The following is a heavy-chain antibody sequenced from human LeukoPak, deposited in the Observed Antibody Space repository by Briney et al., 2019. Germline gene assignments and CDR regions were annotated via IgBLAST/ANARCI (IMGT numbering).Heavy chain of an antibody. J-gene: IGHJ3*02. CDR3: ARVGVVPAAIPDGFDI. CDR2: IYSGGST. D-gene: IGHD2-2*01. Sequence: RGGSLRLSCAASGFTVSSNYMSWVRQAPGKGLEWVSVIYSGGSTYYADSVKGRFTISRDNSKNTLYLQMNSLTAEDTAVYYCARVGVVPAAIPDGFDIWGQGTMVTVSS. CDR1: GFTVSSNY. V-gene: IGHV3-53*01.